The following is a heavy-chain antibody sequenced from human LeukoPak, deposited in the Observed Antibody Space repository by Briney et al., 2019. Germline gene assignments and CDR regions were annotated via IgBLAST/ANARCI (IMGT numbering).Heavy chain of an antibody. CDR3: AKEEYSGSYSNWFDP. CDR2: ISGSGGST. J-gene: IGHJ5*02. V-gene: IGHV3-23*01. D-gene: IGHD1-26*01. Sequence: GGSLRLSCAASGFTFSSYEMNWVRQAPGKGLEWVSAISGSGGSTYYADSVKGRFTISRDNSKNTLYLQMNSLRAEDTAVYYCAKEEYSGSYSNWFDPWGQGTLVTVSS. CDR1: GFTFSSYE.